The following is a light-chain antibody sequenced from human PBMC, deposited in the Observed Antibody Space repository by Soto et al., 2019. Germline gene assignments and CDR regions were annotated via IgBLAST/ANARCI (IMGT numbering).Light chain of an antibody. V-gene: IGKV1-5*03. Sequence: DIQRTQSPSTLPASVGDRVTITCRASQTISSWLAWYQQKPGKAPKLLIYKASTLKSGVPSRFSGSGSGTEFTLTISSLQPDDFATYYCQHYNSYSEAFGQGTKVDIK. CDR2: KAS. CDR1: QTISSW. CDR3: QHYNSYSEA. J-gene: IGKJ1*01.